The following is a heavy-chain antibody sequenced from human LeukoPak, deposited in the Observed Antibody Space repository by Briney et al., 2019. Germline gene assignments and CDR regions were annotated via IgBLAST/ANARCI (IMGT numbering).Heavy chain of an antibody. V-gene: IGHV1-2*02. D-gene: IGHD6-19*01. CDR2: INPNSGGT. J-gene: IGHJ4*02. Sequence: ASVTVSCKASGYTFTCYYMHWVRQAPGQGLEWMGWINPNSGGTNYAQKFQGRVTITRDTSISTAYMELSRLRSDDTAVYYCAYARAVAGTIDYWGQGTLVTVSS. CDR3: AYARAVAGTIDY. CDR1: GYTFTCYY.